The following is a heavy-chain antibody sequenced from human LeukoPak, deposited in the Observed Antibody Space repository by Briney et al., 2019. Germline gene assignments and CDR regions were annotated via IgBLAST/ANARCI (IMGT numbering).Heavy chain of an antibody. J-gene: IGHJ4*02. CDR2: MNPNRGNT. CDR3: ARGRMEWLIPFDY. V-gene: IGHV1-8*01. CDR1: GYTFTRYD. D-gene: IGHD3-3*01. Sequence: ASVKVFSKDSGYTFTRYDINWVRQATGQGLEWMGWMNPNRGNTGYAQKFQGRVTMIRNTSISTAYMELSSLRSEDTAVYYCARGRMEWLIPFDYWGQGTLVTVSS.